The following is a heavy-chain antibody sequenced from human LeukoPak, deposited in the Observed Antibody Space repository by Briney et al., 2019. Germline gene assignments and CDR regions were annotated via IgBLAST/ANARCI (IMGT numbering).Heavy chain of an antibody. Sequence: PGGTLRLSCSASGFTFSCYGMRWVRQAPGKGVEWVSAIKGSGGSTYYVDSVKGRVTISRDNSNNQLYLQMKSQRAEDTPVYHCAKTHDRSGYSPPLYDYWGQGTLVSVSS. CDR1: GFTFSCYG. CDR3: AKTHDRSGYSPPLYDY. J-gene: IGHJ4*02. D-gene: IGHD3-22*01. CDR2: IKGSGGST. V-gene: IGHV3-23*01.